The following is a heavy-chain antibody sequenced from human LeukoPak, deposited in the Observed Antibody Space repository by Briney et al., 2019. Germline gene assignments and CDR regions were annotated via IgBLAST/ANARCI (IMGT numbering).Heavy chain of an antibody. CDR3: ARTYYYGSGPDY. D-gene: IGHD3-10*01. CDR2: ISYDGSNK. J-gene: IGHJ4*02. Sequence: GGSLRLSCAASGFTFSSYAMHWVRQAPGKGLEWVAVISYDGSNKYYADSVKGRFTISRDNSKNTLYLQMNSLRAEDTAVYYCARTYYYGSGPDYWGQGTLVTVSP. CDR1: GFTFSSYA. V-gene: IGHV3-30-3*01.